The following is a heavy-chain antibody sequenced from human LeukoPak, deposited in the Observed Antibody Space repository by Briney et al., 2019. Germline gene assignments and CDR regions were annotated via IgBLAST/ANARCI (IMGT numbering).Heavy chain of an antibody. V-gene: IGHV4-34*01. J-gene: IGHJ3*01. Sequence: SETLSLTCAVFGGSFSGYYWSWIRQPPGKGLEWIGEINHSGSTNYNPSLKSRVTILADTSKKQFSLNLSSVTAADTAVYYCGRRLDLWGQGTMVTVSS. CDR3: GRRLDL. CDR1: GGSFSGYY. CDR2: INHSGST.